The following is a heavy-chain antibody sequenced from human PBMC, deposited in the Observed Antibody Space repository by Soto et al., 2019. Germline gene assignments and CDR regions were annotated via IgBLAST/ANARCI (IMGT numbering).Heavy chain of an antibody. Sequence: GGSLRLSCAASGFTFSSYAMSWVRQAPGKGLEWVSAISGSGGSTYYADSVKGRFTISRDNSKNTLYLQMNSLRAEDTAVYYCAKNIAALVPSTCYFDYWGQGTLVTVSS. CDR1: GFTFSSYA. J-gene: IGHJ4*02. V-gene: IGHV3-23*01. D-gene: IGHD6-6*01. CDR3: AKNIAALVPSTCYFDY. CDR2: ISGSGGST.